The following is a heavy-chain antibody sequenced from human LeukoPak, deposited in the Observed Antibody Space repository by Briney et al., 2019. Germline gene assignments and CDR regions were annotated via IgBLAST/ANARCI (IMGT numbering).Heavy chain of an antibody. V-gene: IGHV4-59*12. J-gene: IGHJ3*02. CDR1: GGSISSYY. Sequence: PSETLSLTCTVSGGSISSYYWSWIRQPPGKALEWIGNIFYSGSTYYSPSLKSRVTISLDTSRNQFSLKLNSVTAADTAVYYCAKSNGYGLIDIWGQGTMVTVSS. CDR3: AKSNGYGLIDI. CDR2: IFYSGST. D-gene: IGHD3-10*01.